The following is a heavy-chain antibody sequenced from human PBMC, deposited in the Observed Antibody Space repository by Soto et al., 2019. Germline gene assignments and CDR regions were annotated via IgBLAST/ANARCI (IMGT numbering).Heavy chain of an antibody. CDR3: AREGDQLLGYYYYYYGMDV. CDR1: GFTFSSYA. V-gene: IGHV3-30-3*01. CDR2: ISYDGSNK. J-gene: IGHJ6*02. Sequence: GGSLRLSCAASGFTFSSYAMHWVRQAPGKGLEWVAVISYDGSNKYYADSVKGRFTISRDNSKNTLYLQMNSLRAEDTAVYYCAREGDQLLGYYYYYYGMDVWGQGTTVTVSS. D-gene: IGHD2-2*01.